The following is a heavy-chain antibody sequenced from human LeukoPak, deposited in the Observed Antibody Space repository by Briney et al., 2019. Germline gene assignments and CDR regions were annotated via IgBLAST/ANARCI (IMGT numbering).Heavy chain of an antibody. CDR2: ISYDESNK. J-gene: IGHJ4*02. V-gene: IGHV3-30*04. CDR3: ARDWELEGSGFDY. CDR1: GFTFSTYA. D-gene: IGHD1-26*01. Sequence: GGSLRLSCAASGFTFSTYAMHWVRQAPGKGLEWVAIISYDESNKYYADSVKGRFTISRDNSENTLYLQMNSLRAEDTAVYHCARDWELEGSGFDYWGQGTLVTVSS.